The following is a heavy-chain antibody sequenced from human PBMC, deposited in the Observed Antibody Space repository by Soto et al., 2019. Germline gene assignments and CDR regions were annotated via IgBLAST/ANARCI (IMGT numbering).Heavy chain of an antibody. D-gene: IGHD4-4*01. CDR2: ISSSSSYI. V-gene: IGHV3-21*01. CDR1: GFTFSSYS. J-gene: IGHJ6*03. Sequence: GGSLRLSCAASGFTFSSYSMNWVRQAPGKGLEWVSSISSSSSYIYYADSVKGRFTISRDNAKNSLYLQMNSLRAEDTAVYYCARLYYSNYVAYYYYYMDVWGKGTRVTVSS. CDR3: ARLYYSNYVAYYYYYMDV.